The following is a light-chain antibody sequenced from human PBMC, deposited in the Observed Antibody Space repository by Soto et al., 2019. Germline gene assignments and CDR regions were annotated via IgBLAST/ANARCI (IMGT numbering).Light chain of an antibody. V-gene: IGKV3-20*01. CDR2: ATS. Sequence: EIVLTQSPGTLSLSAGERATLSCGASRSVSSRYLAWYQQKPGQAPRPLIYATSSRATDVPDRFSGSGSGTDFTLTISRLEPEDFAVYYCQQYGNSLPWTFGQGTKVDIK. J-gene: IGKJ1*01. CDR3: QQYGNSLPWT. CDR1: RSVSSRY.